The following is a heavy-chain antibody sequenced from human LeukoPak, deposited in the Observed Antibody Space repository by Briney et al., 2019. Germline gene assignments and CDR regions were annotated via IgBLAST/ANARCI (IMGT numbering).Heavy chain of an antibody. J-gene: IGHJ6*03. Sequence: ASVKVSCKASGYTFTSYGISWVRQAPGQGLEWMGWISAYNGNTNYAQKLQGRVTTTTDTSTSTAYMELRSPRSDDTAVYYCARVENDFWSGYYYYYMDVWGKGTTVTVSS. CDR1: GYTFTSYG. D-gene: IGHD3-3*01. CDR2: ISAYNGNT. CDR3: ARVENDFWSGYYYYYMDV. V-gene: IGHV1-18*01.